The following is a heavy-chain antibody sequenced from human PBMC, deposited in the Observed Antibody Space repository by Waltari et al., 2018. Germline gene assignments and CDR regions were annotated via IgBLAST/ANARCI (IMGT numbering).Heavy chain of an antibody. Sequence: QVQLQQWGAGLLKPSETLSLTCAVYGGSFSGYYWSWIRQPPGKGLEWIGEINHSGSTNYTPSLKSRVTISVDTSKNQFSLKLSSVTAADTAVYYCARLSNKRYAEYFQHWGQGTLVTVSS. CDR2: INHSGST. CDR3: ARLSNKRYAEYFQH. J-gene: IGHJ1*01. V-gene: IGHV4-34*01. CDR1: GGSFSGYY. D-gene: IGHD3-9*01.